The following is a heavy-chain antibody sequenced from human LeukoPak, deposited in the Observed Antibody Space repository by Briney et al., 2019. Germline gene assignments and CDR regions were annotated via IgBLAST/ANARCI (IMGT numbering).Heavy chain of an antibody. V-gene: IGHV4-39*07. CDR1: GGSISSRSYY. Sequence: SETLSLTCTVSGGSISSRSYYWGWIRQSPGKGLKWIGSIYYSGSTYYNPSLKSRVTISVDTSRNQFSLKLVSVTAADTAIYYCARIGHDLYQTFDSWGHGTLITVSS. D-gene: IGHD2-2*01. CDR2: IYYSGST. J-gene: IGHJ5*01. CDR3: ARIGHDLYQTFDS.